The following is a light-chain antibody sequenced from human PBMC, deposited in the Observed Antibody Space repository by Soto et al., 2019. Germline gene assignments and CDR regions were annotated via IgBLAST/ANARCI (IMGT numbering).Light chain of an antibody. CDR2: EVS. CDR3: CSYAVSNNFV. CDR1: SSDVGGYNY. V-gene: IGLV2-8*01. Sequence: QSALTQPPSASGSPGQSVTISCTGTSSDVGGYNYVSWYQQHPGKAPKLMIYEVSKRPSGVPDRFSGSKSGNTASLTVSGLQAEDEADYYCCSYAVSNNFVFGGGTKLTVL. J-gene: IGLJ2*01.